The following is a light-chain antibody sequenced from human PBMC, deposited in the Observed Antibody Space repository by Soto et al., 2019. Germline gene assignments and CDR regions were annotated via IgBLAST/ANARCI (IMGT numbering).Light chain of an antibody. J-gene: IGLJ2*01. Sequence: QSALTQPASVSGSPGQSITISCTGTSSDVGRYNYVSWYQQHPGKAPKLMIYEVSNRPSGVSNRFSGSKSGNTASLTISGLQAEDEGDYYCSSYTSCSTLELFGGGTKLIVL. V-gene: IGLV2-14*01. CDR2: EVS. CDR1: SSDVGRYNY. CDR3: SSYTSCSTLEL.